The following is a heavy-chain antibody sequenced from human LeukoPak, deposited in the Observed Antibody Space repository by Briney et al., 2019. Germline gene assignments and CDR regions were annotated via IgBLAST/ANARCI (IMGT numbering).Heavy chain of an antibody. CDR3: GRDQWGAVDY. D-gene: IGHD1-26*01. CDR1: GFTFSSYE. V-gene: IGHV3-48*03. CDR2: ISSGGSTI. Sequence: HPGGSLRLSCAASGFTFSSYEMNWVRQAPGKGLEWVSYISSGGSTIYYADSVKGRFTISRDNVKNTLYLQMDSLRAEDTAVYYCGRDQWGAVDYWGQGSLVTLSP. J-gene: IGHJ4*02.